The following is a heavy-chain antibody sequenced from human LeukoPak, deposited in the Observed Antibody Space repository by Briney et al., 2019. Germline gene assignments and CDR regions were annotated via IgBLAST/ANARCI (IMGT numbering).Heavy chain of an antibody. Sequence: SETLSLTCTVSGDSISSDYWSWIRQPPGKGLEWIGYIYYSGSTNYNPSLKSRVTISVDTFKNQFSLKLSSVTAADTAVYFCVREDGSSGWYPFFDYWGQGTLVTVSS. D-gene: IGHD6-19*01. CDR3: VREDGSSGWYPFFDY. CDR1: GDSISSDY. J-gene: IGHJ4*02. CDR2: IYYSGST. V-gene: IGHV4-59*01.